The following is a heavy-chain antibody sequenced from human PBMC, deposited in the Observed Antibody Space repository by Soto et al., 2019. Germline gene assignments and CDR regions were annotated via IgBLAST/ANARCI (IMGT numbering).Heavy chain of an antibody. V-gene: IGHV3-74*01. Sequence: EVQLVESGGGLVHLGGSLRLSCAASGFTCSSYWMHWVRQAPGKGLVWVSRIKSDGSGTYYADSVEGRFTISRDNAHNTLYLQMNSLRAENTAVYYCARGDGDHDDGNGYLCRHWGQGTLVTVSS. CDR3: ARGDGDHDDGNGYLCRH. CDR2: IKSDGSGT. J-gene: IGHJ4*02. D-gene: IGHD5-18*01. CDR1: GFTCSSYW.